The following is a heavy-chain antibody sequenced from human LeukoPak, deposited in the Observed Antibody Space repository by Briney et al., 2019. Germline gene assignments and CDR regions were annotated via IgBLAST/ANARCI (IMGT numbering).Heavy chain of an antibody. J-gene: IGHJ4*02. D-gene: IGHD5-24*01. V-gene: IGHV1-69*01. CDR3: ARDHEVATIRYFDY. CDR2: IIPIVGTA. Sequence: GASVNVSCKASGGTFSRYAISWVRQAPGQGLEWMGGIIPIVGTATYAQKFQGRVTITADESTSTAYMELSRPRSEDTAFYYCARDHEVATIRYFDYWGQGTLVTVSS. CDR1: GGTFSRYA.